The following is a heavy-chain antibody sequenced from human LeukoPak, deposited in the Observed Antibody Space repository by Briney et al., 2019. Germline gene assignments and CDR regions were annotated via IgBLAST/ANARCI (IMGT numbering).Heavy chain of an antibody. CDR1: GFTFSSYG. CDR3: AREVYYYDSSGFYYSGGFGY. J-gene: IGHJ4*02. V-gene: IGHV3-30*03. CDR2: ISYDGSNK. Sequence: GGSLRLSCAASGFTFSSYGMHWVRQAPGKGLEWVAVISYDGSNKYYADSVKGRFTISRDNAKNSLYLQMNSLRAEDTAVYYCAREVYYYDSSGFYYSGGFGYWGQGTLLTVSS. D-gene: IGHD3-22*01.